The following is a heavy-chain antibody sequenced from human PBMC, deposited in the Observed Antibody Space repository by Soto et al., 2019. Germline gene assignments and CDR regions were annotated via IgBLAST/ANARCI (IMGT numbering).Heavy chain of an antibody. J-gene: IGHJ6*03. CDR2: ISAYNGNT. Sequence: ASVKVSCKASGYTFTSYGISWVRQAPGQGLEWMGWISAYNGNTNYAQKLQGRVTMTTDTSTSTAYMELRSLRSDDTAVYYCARGLRAARPRSYYYYMDVWGKGTTVTVSS. V-gene: IGHV1-18*01. CDR1: GYTFTSYG. CDR3: ARGLRAARPRSYYYYMDV. D-gene: IGHD6-6*01.